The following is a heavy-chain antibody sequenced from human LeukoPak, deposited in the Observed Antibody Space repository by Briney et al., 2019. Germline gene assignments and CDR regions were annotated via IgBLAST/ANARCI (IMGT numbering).Heavy chain of an antibody. CDR1: GGSISSGGYY. D-gene: IGHD3-10*01. Sequence: SQTLSLTCTVSGGSISSGGYYWSWIRQHPGKGLEWIGYIYYSGSTYYNPSLKSRVTISVDTPKNQFSLKLSSVTAADTAVYYCARDGYYGSGSYYKAPYFDYWGQGTLVTVSS. CDR3: ARDGYYGSGSYYKAPYFDY. J-gene: IGHJ4*02. V-gene: IGHV4-31*03. CDR2: IYYSGST.